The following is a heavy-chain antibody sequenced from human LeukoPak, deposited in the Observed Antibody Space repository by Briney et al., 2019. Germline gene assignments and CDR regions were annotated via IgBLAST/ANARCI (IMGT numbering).Heavy chain of an antibody. V-gene: IGHV4-4*02. J-gene: IGHJ4*02. D-gene: IGHD6-19*01. CDR1: GDSISNDNW. CDR2: IHHSGNT. Sequence: PSETLSLTCAVSGDSISNDNWWSWVRQPPGKGLEWIGEIHHSGNTNYNPSLKSRVPISVDTSENQFSLKLSSVTAADTAVYYCARMTSSGWYREDYWGQGTLVTVSS. CDR3: ARMTSSGWYREDY.